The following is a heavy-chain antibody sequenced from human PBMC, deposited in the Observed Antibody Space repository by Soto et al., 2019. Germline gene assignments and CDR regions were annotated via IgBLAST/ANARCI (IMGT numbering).Heavy chain of an antibody. J-gene: IGHJ6*03. CDR1: GDSFNDYY. Sequence: VQLAQSGAEVKKPGASVKVSCKTSGDSFNDYYIHWVRQAPGQGLEWMGWINPNGGATKYAQKFQGQVKVTRDTANRTGYMELSSVRSDDTAGYYCARKSGGATATLDYYYFYMDVWGKGTTVTVSS. D-gene: IGHD5-12*01. CDR2: INPNGGAT. V-gene: IGHV1-2*02. CDR3: ARKSGGATATLDYYYFYMDV.